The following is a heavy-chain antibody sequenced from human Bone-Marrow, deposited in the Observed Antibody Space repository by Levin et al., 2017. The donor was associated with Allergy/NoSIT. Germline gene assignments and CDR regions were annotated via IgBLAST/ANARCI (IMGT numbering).Heavy chain of an antibody. CDR2: IIPIFGTR. D-gene: IGHD6-25*01. CDR1: GGMFYNYA. Sequence: EASVKVSCKGSGGMFYNYAVTWVRQAPGLGLEWVGGIIPIFGTRKYAQKFQDRLTITADESTSSAYLELSRLTIEDTAVYYCARASSLGPRVFEYSSGSYYFDSWGQGTLVTVSS. CDR3: ARASSLGPRVFEYSSGSYYFDS. J-gene: IGHJ4*02. V-gene: IGHV1-69*13.